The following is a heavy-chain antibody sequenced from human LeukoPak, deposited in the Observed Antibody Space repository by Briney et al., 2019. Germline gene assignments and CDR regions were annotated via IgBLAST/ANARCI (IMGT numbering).Heavy chain of an antibody. V-gene: IGHV3-21*01. D-gene: IGHD3-9*01. CDR3: ARDNNWLRYFDRLKYYYYYMDV. J-gene: IGHJ6*03. CDR1: GFTFSSYS. Sequence: GGSLRLSCAASGFTFSSYSMNWVRQAPGKGLEWVSSISSSSSYIYYADSVKGRFTISRDNAKNSLYLQMNSLRAEDTAVYYCARDNNWLRYFDRLKYYYYYMDVWGKGTTVTVSS. CDR2: ISSSSSYI.